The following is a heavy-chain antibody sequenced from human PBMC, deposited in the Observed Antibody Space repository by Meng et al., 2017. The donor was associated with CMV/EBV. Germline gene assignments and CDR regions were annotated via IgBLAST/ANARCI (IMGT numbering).Heavy chain of an antibody. Sequence: GESLKISCAASGFTFSSYGMHWVRQAPGKGLEWVAFIRYDGSNKYYADSVKGRFTISRDNSKNTLYLQMNSLRAEDTAVYYRAKERGWELLGLFDYWGQGTLVTVSS. J-gene: IGHJ4*02. V-gene: IGHV3-30*02. D-gene: IGHD1-26*01. CDR2: IRYDGSNK. CDR3: AKERGWELLGLFDY. CDR1: GFTFSSYG.